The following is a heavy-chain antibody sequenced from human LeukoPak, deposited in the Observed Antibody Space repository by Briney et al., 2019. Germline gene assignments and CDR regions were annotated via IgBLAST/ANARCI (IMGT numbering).Heavy chain of an antibody. CDR1: GGSISTYPYY. CDR2: IYYSGST. J-gene: IGHJ5*01. Sequence: SETLSLTCTVSGGSISTYPYYWGWIRQPPGKGLEWIGTIYYSGSTYYNPSLKSRVTISVDTPQNQFSLKLSSVTAADTAVYYCARADRWNFIDSWGQGTLVTVSS. D-gene: IGHD1-1*01. V-gene: IGHV4-39*07. CDR3: ARADRWNFIDS.